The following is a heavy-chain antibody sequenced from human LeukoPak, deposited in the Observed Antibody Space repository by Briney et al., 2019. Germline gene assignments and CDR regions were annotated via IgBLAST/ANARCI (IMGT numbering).Heavy chain of an antibody. CDR1: GGSISSSNAY. CDR2: IYYSKNT. CDR3: ASPRGFSYGYFDN. V-gene: IGHV4-39*01. Sequence: SETLSLTCTVSGGSISSSNAYWGWIRQPPGKGLEWIGSIYYSKNTYYNPSLKSRVTISADTSKNQFSLTLGSVSATDTAVYYCASPRGFSYGYFDNWGRNPVTVSS. J-gene: IGHJ4*01. D-gene: IGHD5-18*01.